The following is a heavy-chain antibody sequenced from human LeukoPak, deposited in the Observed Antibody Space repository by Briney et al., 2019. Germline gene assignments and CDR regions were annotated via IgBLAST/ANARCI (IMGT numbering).Heavy chain of an antibody. CDR1: GGSISSYY. CDR2: IYYSGST. V-gene: IGHV4-59*01. CDR3: ARGRLLWFGEFDY. Sequence: SETLSLTCTVSGGSISSYYWSWIRQPPGEGLEWIGYIYYSGSTNYNPSLKSRVTISVDTSKNQFSLKLSSVTAADTAVYYCARGRLLWFGEFDYWGQGTLVTVSS. D-gene: IGHD3-10*01. J-gene: IGHJ4*02.